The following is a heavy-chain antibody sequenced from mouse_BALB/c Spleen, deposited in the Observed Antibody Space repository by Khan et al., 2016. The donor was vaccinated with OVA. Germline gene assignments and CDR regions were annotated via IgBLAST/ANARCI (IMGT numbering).Heavy chain of an antibody. V-gene: IGHV3-2*02. CDR2: ISHSGST. CDR1: GYSITSDYA. J-gene: IGHJ3*01. Sequence: EVQLVESGPGLVKPSQSLSLTCTVTGYSITSDYAWNWIRKFPGNKLEWMGYISHSGSTTYNPSLKSRISITRDTSKNQVSLQLNSLTTEDTATYYCARWFTYCAQGTLVTVAA. CDR3: ARWFTY.